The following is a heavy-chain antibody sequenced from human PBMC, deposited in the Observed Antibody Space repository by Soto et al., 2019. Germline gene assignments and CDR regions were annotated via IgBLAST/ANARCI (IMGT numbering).Heavy chain of an antibody. CDR3: ARDPPAGVGGMDV. V-gene: IGHV1-2*02. J-gene: IGHJ6*02. CDR1: GYTFTGYY. Sequence: ASVKVSCKASGYTFTGYYMHWVRQAPGQGLEWMGWINPNSGGTNYAQKFQGRVAMTRDTSISTAYMELSRLRSDDTAVYYCARDPPAGVGGMDVWGQGTTVTVSS. CDR2: INPNSGGT. D-gene: IGHD1-26*01.